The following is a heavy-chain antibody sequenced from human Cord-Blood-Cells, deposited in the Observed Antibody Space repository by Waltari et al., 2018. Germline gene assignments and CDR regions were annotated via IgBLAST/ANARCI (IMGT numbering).Heavy chain of an antibody. CDR2: IIPILGIA. D-gene: IGHD2-21*02. CDR1: GGPFSSYA. Sequence: QVQLVQSGAEVKKPGSSVTVSCKASGGPFSSYAIRWVRQAPGQGLEWMGGIIPILGIANYAQKFQGRVTITADESTSTAYMELSSLRSEDTAVYYCARGPAYCGGDCYSDYWGQGTLVTVSS. CDR3: ARGPAYCGGDCYSDY. V-gene: IGHV1-69*04. J-gene: IGHJ4*02.